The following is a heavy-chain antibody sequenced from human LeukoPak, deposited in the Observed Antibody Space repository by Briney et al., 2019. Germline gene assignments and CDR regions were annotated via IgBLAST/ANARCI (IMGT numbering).Heavy chain of an antibody. V-gene: IGHV3-48*04. Sequence: PGGSLRLSCAASGFTFSSYSMNRVRQAPGKGLEWVSYISSSSSTIYYADSVKGRFTISRDNAKNSLYLQMNSLRAEDTAVYYCARDRGSYYVYWGQGTLVTVSS. D-gene: IGHD1-26*01. CDR1: GFTFSSYS. CDR3: ARDRGSYYVY. J-gene: IGHJ4*02. CDR2: ISSSSSTI.